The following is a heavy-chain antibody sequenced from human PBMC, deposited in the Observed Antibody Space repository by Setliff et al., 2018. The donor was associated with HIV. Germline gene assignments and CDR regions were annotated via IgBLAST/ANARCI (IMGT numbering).Heavy chain of an antibody. CDR1: GYTFTNYG. J-gene: IGHJ6*02. CDR2: ISAYNGNT. D-gene: IGHD3-22*01. V-gene: IGHV1-18*01. CDR3: ARYDSSGYYPSNYYYGMDG. Sequence: ASVKVSCKASGYTFTNYGISWVRQAPGQGLEWMGWISAYNGNTNYAQKLQGRVTMTTDTSTSTVYMELRSLRSDDTAVYYCARYDSSGYYPSNYYYGMDGWGQGTTVTVSS.